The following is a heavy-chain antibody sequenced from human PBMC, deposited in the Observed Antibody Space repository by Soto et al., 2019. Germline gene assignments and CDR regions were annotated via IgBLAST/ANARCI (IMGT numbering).Heavy chain of an antibody. V-gene: IGHV1-3*01. D-gene: IGHD3-9*01. CDR1: GYTFSTYA. J-gene: IGHJ6*02. CDR3: ASASLRYFDWLAGGMDV. Sequence: ASVKVSCKASGYTFSTYAMHWVRQAPGQRLEWMGWINAGNGNTKYSQKFQGRVTITRDTSASTAYMELSSLRSEDTAVYYCASASLRYFDWLAGGMDVWGQGTTVTAP. CDR2: INAGNGNT.